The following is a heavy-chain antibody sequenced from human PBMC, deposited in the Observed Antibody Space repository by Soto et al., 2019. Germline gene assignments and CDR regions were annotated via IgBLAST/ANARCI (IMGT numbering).Heavy chain of an antibody. D-gene: IGHD2-2*01. CDR1: GFTFSSYA. Sequence: EVQLLESGGGLVQPGGSLRLSCAASGFTFSSYAMSWVRQAPGKGLEWVSAISGSGGSTYYADSVKGRFTISRDNSKKTMYMQKNSLRAEDRAVYYCAKGRGYCTSTSCYVGSDYWGQGTLVTVSS. CDR2: ISGSGGST. J-gene: IGHJ4*02. CDR3: AKGRGYCTSTSCYVGSDY. V-gene: IGHV3-23*01.